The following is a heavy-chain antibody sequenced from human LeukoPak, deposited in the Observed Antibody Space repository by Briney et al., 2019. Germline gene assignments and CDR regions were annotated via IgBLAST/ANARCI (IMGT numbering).Heavy chain of an antibody. CDR2: MNPNSGNT. V-gene: IGHV1-8*01. J-gene: IGHJ6*02. CDR1: GYTFTNYD. D-gene: IGHD1-26*01. Sequence: ASVRVSCKASGYTFTNYDINWVRQAPGQGLEWMGWMNPNSGNTGYAQKFQGRVSLTRDTSISTAYMELSSLRSEDTAVYYCARGPVEAVYGVSTEDWGQGTTVTVSS. CDR3: ARGPVEAVYGVSTED.